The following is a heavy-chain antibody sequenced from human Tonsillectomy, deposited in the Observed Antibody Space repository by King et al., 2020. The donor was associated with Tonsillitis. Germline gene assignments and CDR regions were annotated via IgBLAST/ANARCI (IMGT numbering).Heavy chain of an antibody. CDR2: ITISGTSK. J-gene: IGHJ4*02. CDR1: GFTVGSYA. Sequence: DVQLVESGGGLVQPGGSLRLSCAASGFTVGSYAMNWVRQAPGKGLEWVSTITISGTSKYYADSVKGRFTISRDTSNNTLFLHLTSLTAEDTAVYYCAKDWGLVRGVAYDYSPSYWGQGTLVTVSS. D-gene: IGHD3-10*01. CDR3: AKDWGLVRGVAYDYSPSY. V-gene: IGHV3-23*04.